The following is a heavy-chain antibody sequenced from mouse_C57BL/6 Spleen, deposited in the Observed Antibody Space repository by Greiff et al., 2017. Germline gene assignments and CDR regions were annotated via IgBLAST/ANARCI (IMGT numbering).Heavy chain of an antibody. D-gene: IGHD1-1*01. CDR1: GYTFTSYW. J-gene: IGHJ1*03. CDR2: IDPSDSYT. CDR3: ARGDGSSYSRGYFDV. V-gene: IGHV1-69*01. Sequence: QVQLQQPGAELVMPGASVKLSCKASGYTFTSYWMHWVKQRPGQGLEWIGEIDPSDSYTNYNQKFKGKSTLTVDKSSSTAYMQLSSLTSEDSAVYYCARGDGSSYSRGYFDVWGTGTTVTVSS.